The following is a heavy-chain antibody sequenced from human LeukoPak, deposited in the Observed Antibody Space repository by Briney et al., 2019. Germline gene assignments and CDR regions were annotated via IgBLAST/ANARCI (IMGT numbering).Heavy chain of an antibody. CDR3: ASSRLLLSHDY. D-gene: IGHD2-15*01. V-gene: IGHV4-59*08. Sequence: SETLSLTCTVSGGSISSYYWSWIRQPPGKGLEWIGYIYYSGSTNYNPSLKSRVTISVDTSKNQFSLKLSSVTAADTAVYYCASSRLLLSHDYWGLGTLVTVSS. CDR2: IYYSGST. J-gene: IGHJ4*02. CDR1: GGSISSYY.